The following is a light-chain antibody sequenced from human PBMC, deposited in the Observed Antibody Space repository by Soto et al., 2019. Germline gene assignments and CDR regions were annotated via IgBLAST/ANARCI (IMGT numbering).Light chain of an antibody. Sequence: QSALTQPPSASGSPGQSVTISCTGTSNDVGNHNYVSWYQQHPGKAPKVLISEVSKRPSGVPDRFSGSKSGNMASLTVSGLQAEDEADYYCSSYSGTNNLLIFGGGTKLTVL. J-gene: IGLJ2*01. CDR2: EVS. CDR3: SSYSGTNNLLI. V-gene: IGLV2-8*01. CDR1: SNDVGNHNY.